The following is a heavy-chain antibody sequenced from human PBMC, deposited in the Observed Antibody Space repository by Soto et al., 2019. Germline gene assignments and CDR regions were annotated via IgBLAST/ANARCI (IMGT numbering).Heavy chain of an antibody. V-gene: IGHV1-18*01. Sequence: VKVSCTASGYTFTSYGISWVRQAPGQGLEWMGWISAYNGNTNYAQKLQGRVTMTTDTSTSTAYMELRSLRSDDTAVYYCARAGAARPGYYYYYYGMDVWGQGTTVTVPS. J-gene: IGHJ6*02. D-gene: IGHD6-6*01. CDR2: ISAYNGNT. CDR1: GYTFTSYG. CDR3: ARAGAARPGYYYYYYGMDV.